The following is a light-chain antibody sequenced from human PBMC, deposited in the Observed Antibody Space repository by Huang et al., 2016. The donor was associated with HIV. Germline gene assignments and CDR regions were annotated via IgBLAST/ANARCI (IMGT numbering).Light chain of an antibody. CDR2: DAS. CDR3: QQFDHLPYT. V-gene: IGKV1-33*01. Sequence: DIQMTQSPSSLSASVGDRVTITCKASQDISNYLNWYQQKPGKAPKLLIYDASTLHTGVPSRFSGSGSGTDFTFTISSLQPEDFATYFCQQFDHLPYTFGQGTKLEI. J-gene: IGKJ2*01. CDR1: QDISNY.